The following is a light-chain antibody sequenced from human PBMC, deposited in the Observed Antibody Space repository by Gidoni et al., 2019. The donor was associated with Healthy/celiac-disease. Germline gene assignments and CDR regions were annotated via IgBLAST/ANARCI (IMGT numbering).Light chain of an antibody. CDR1: PSVSSN. Sequence: ELVMTQSPATLSVSPGERATLSCRASPSVSSNLAWYQQKPGQAPRLLIYGASTRATGIPARFSGSGSGTDFTLTISDLQSEDFAVYYCQQYIKGTFGQGTKVEIK. V-gene: IGKV3D-15*01. CDR3: QQYIKGT. CDR2: GAS. J-gene: IGKJ1*01.